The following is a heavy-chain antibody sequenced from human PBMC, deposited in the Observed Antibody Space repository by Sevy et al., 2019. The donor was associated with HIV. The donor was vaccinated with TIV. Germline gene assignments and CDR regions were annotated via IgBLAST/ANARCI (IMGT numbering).Heavy chain of an antibody. CDR1: GFTLNSHT. Sequence: GGSLRLSCPGSGFTLNSHTMNWVRQAPGKGLEWVSSISSSSSYIYYGDSVKGRFTISRDNAKSSLFLQMNSLRAEDTAIYFCARVKDYGDYGAFDIWGQGTMVTVSS. CDR3: ARVKDYGDYGAFDI. CDR2: ISSSSSYI. D-gene: IGHD4-17*01. V-gene: IGHV3-21*01. J-gene: IGHJ3*02.